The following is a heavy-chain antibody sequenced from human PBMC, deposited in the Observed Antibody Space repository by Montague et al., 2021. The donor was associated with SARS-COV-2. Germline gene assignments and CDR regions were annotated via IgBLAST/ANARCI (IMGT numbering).Heavy chain of an antibody. CDR1: GDSDSSNTPA. Sequence: CAISGDSDSSNTPARNWNKQSPSIGFEWLGRTCYMSKWYYDYAVXVKSRMTISPDTSKNQFSLQLSSVTPEDRAVYYCSRDPRYSLSWSFDYWGQGTLVTVSS. CDR2: TCYMSKWYY. CDR3: SRDPRYSLSWSFDY. V-gene: IGHV6-1*01. J-gene: IGHJ4*02. D-gene: IGHD6-13*01.